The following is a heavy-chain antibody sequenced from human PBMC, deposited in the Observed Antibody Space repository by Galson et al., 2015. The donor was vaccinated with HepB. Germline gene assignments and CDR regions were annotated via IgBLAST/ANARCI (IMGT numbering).Heavy chain of an antibody. Sequence: SLRLSCAASGFTFSSYWMSWVRQAPGKGLEWVANIKQDGSEKYYVDSVKGRFTISRDNAKNSLYLQMNSLRAEDTAVYYCARDWGFYSSGWSSSLLDYWGQGTLVTVSS. CDR1: GFTFSSYW. J-gene: IGHJ4*02. D-gene: IGHD6-19*01. V-gene: IGHV3-7*03. CDR3: ARDWGFYSSGWSSSLLDY. CDR2: IKQDGSEK.